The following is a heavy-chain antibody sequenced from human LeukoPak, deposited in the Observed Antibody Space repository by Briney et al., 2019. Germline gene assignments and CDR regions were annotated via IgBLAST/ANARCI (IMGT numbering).Heavy chain of an antibody. Sequence: GGSLRLSCEASGFTFSSYEMNWFRQAPGKGLEWVSYVGKSGGTMKNADSVKGRFTVSRDNAKNSLYLQMNSLTAEDTAVYYCAMAVIRGRGTMVTVPS. CDR2: VGKSGGTM. V-gene: IGHV3-48*03. J-gene: IGHJ3*02. CDR1: GFTFSSYE. CDR3: AMAVI.